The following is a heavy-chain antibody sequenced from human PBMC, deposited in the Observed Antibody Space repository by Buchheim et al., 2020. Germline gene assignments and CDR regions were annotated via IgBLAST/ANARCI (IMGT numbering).Heavy chain of an antibody. D-gene: IGHD6-13*01. V-gene: IGHV3-33*01. Sequence: QVQLVESGGGVVQPGRSLRLSCAASGFTFSSYGMHWVRQAPGKGLEWVAVIWYDGSNKYYADSVKGRFTISRDNSKNTLYLQMNSLRAEDTAVYYCARDRLKASFTPRIAADEFDYWGQGTL. J-gene: IGHJ4*02. CDR2: IWYDGSNK. CDR3: ARDRLKASFTPRIAADEFDY. CDR1: GFTFSSYG.